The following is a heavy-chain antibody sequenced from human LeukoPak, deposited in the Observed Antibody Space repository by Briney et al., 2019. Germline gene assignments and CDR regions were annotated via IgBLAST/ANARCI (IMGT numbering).Heavy chain of an antibody. D-gene: IGHD3-10*01. CDR2: IRHDGSNV. CDR3: ARDGSGTDFSLDH. V-gene: IGHV3-7*04. J-gene: IGHJ4*02. Sequence: PGGSLRLSCEASGFHIRDYYMSWVRQAPGKGLEWVGDIRHDGSNVYNVDLVRGRFTISRDIGKNSLFLQMNSLKDEDTAVYYCARDGSGTDFSLDHWGQGTLVSVSS. CDR1: GFHIRDYY.